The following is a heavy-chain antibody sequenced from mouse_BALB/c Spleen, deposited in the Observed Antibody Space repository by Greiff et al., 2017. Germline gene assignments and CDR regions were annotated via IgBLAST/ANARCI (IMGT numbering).Heavy chain of an antibody. CDR2: IWSGGST. D-gene: IGHD3-1*01. CDR1: GFSLTSYG. Sequence: VKLVESGPGLVQPSQSLSITCTVSGFSLTSYGVHWVRQSPGKGLEWLGVIWSGGSTDYNAAFISRLSISKDNSKSQVFFKMNSLQANDTAIYYCAREPPQLGLRAMDYWGQGTSVTVSS. V-gene: IGHV2-2*02. J-gene: IGHJ4*01. CDR3: AREPPQLGLRAMDY.